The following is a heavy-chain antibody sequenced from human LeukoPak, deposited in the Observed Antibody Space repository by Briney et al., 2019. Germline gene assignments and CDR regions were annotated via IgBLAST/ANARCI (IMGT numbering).Heavy chain of an antibody. V-gene: IGHV4-34*01. Sequence: SETLSLTCAVYGGSFSGYYWNWIRQPPGKGLEWIGEIYHSGSTNYNPSLESRVTISVDTSKNQFSLKLSSVTAADTAVYYCARRTKWGIAAAGTYYWGQGTLVTVSS. CDR3: ARRTKWGIAAAGTYY. CDR2: IYHSGST. CDR1: GGSFSGYY. D-gene: IGHD6-13*01. J-gene: IGHJ4*02.